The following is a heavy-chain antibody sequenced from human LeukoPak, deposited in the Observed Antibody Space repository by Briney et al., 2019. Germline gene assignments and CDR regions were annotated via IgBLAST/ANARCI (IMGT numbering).Heavy chain of an antibody. CDR1: GGSFSGYY. CDR3: ARLNTYGMDV. CDR2: INHSGST. Sequence: SETLSLTCAVYGGSFSGYYWSWIRQPPGKGLEWIGEINHSGSTNYNPSLKSRVTISVDTSKNQFSLKLSSVTAADTAVYYCARLNTYGMDVWGQGTTVTVSS. V-gene: IGHV4-34*01. D-gene: IGHD1/OR15-1a*01. J-gene: IGHJ6*02.